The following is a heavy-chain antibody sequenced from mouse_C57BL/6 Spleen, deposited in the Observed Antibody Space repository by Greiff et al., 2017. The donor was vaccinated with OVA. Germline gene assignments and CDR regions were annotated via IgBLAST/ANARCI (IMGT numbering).Heavy chain of an antibody. CDR1: GYTFTSYW. Sequence: QVHVKQPGAELVKPGASVKLSCKASGYTFTSYWMQWVKQRPGQGLEWIGEIDPSDSYTNYNQKFKGKATLTVDTSSSTAYMQLSSLTSEDSAVYYCARIYYDYDDGVMDYWGQGTSVTVSS. V-gene: IGHV1-50*01. CDR2: IDPSDSYT. J-gene: IGHJ4*01. CDR3: ARIYYDYDDGVMDY. D-gene: IGHD2-4*01.